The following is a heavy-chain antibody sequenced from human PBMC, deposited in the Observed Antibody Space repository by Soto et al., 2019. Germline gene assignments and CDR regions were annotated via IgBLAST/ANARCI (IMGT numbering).Heavy chain of an antibody. CDR2: IYYSGST. V-gene: IGHV4-30-4*01. CDR3: ARDSRGPSDAFDI. J-gene: IGHJ3*02. Sequence: SETLSLTCTVSGGSISSGDYYWSWIRQPPGKGLEWIGYIYYSGSTYYNPSLKSRVTISVDTSKNQFSLRLSSVTAADTAVYYCARDSRGPSDAFDIWGQGTMVTVSS. CDR1: GGSISSGDYY.